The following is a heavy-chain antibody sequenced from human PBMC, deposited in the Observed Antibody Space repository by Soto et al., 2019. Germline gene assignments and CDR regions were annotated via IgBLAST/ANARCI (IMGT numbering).Heavy chain of an antibody. CDR2: INHSGST. CDR3: ASVDTATGDYYYGMDV. V-gene: IGHV4-34*01. CDR1: DGYFSGYY. D-gene: IGHD5-18*01. J-gene: IGHJ6*02. Sequence: SKPLCLSYAVEDGYFSGYYGSWIRQPPWKGLEWIGEINHSGSTNYNPSLKSRVTISVDTSKNQFSLKLSSVTAADTAVYYCASVDTATGDYYYGMDVWGQGTTVTVSS.